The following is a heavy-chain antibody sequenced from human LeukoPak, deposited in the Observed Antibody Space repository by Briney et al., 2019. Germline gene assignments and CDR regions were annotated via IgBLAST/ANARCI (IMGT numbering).Heavy chain of an antibody. CDR2: INHGGST. CDR3: ARYFDYGGNSRVFQH. D-gene: IGHD4-23*01. CDR1: GGSFSAYY. J-gene: IGHJ1*01. Sequence: SETLSLTCAVYGGSFSAYYWTWIRQPPGKGLEWLGEINHGGSTNYDPSLKSRVTISIDTAKNQFSLKMSSVTAADTAVYFCARYFDYGGNSRVFQHWGQGTLVTVSS. V-gene: IGHV4-34*01.